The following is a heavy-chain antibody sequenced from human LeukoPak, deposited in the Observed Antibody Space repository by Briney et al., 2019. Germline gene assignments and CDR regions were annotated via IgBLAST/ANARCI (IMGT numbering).Heavy chain of an antibody. D-gene: IGHD5-18*01. CDR1: GGSISSYY. Sequence: SETLSLTCTVSGGSISSYYWSWIRQPPGKGLEWIGYIYYSGSTNYNPSLKSRVTISVDTSKNQFFLKLSSVTAADTAVYYCARDHGSYGLDYWGQGTLVTVSS. CDR2: IYYSGST. V-gene: IGHV4-59*01. CDR3: ARDHGSYGLDY. J-gene: IGHJ4*02.